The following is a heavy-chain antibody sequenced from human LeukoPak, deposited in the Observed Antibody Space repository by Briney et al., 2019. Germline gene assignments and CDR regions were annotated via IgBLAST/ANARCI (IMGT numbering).Heavy chain of an antibody. D-gene: IGHD3-10*01. CDR2: ISAYYGNT. Sequence: ASVKVSCKASGYTFTSYGISWVRQAPGQGLEWMGWISAYYGNTNYAQKLQGRVTMTTDTSTSTAYMELRSLRSDDTAVYYCARRVRGLVTYYYYYYYMDVWGKGTTVTVSS. J-gene: IGHJ6*03. CDR1: GYTFTSYG. V-gene: IGHV1-18*01. CDR3: ARRVRGLVTYYYYYYYMDV.